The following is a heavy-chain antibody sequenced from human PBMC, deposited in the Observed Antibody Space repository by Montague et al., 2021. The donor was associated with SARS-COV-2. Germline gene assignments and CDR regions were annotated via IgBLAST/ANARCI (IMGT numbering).Heavy chain of an antibody. CDR3: ARSLLFSSQGDMDA. CDR1: GFSLISDGVG. CDR2: IFWNDDK. J-gene: IGHJ5*02. V-gene: IGHV2-5*01. Sequence: PALVKPTQTLTLTCTFSGFSLISDGVGVGWIRQPPGKALEWLALIFWNDDKCYNSSLKNRLTVTKDTSKNQVVLTMTNMDPLDTGTYYCARSLLFSSQGDMDAWGKGTLVTVAS.